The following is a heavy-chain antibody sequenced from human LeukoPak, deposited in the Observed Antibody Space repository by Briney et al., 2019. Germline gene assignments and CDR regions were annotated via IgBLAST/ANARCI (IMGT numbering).Heavy chain of an antibody. CDR3: AKVFYYDFWSGFLFDY. V-gene: IGHV3-23*01. J-gene: IGHJ4*02. Sequence: GGSLRLSCAASGFTFSSYAMSWVRQAPGKGLEWVSTVSGSGGSTYYADSVKGRFTISRDNSKNTPYLQMNSLRAEDTAVYYCAKVFYYDFWSGFLFDYWGQGTLVTVSS. D-gene: IGHD3-3*01. CDR1: GFTFSSYA. CDR2: VSGSGGST.